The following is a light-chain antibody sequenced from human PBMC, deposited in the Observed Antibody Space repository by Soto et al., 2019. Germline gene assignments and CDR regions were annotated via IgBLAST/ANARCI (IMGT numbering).Light chain of an antibody. CDR3: QVWEATGDQVV. Sequence: SYELTQPPSVSVAPGETARISCGGNNVGSRSVHWYQQKPGQAPFLVIYYDSDRPSGIPARFSGSNSGNTATLIISRVEAGDEADYYCQVWEATGDQVVFGGGTELTVL. CDR2: YDS. J-gene: IGLJ2*01. CDR1: NVGSRS. V-gene: IGLV3-21*01.